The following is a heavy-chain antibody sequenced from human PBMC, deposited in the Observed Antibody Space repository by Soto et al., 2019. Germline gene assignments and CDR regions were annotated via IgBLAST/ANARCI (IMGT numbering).Heavy chain of an antibody. CDR2: IYHSGST. D-gene: IGHD2-2*01. J-gene: IGHJ6*02. CDR3: ERLGGSCSGSSCPGYSAMDV. V-gene: IGHV4-30-2*01. CDR1: GGSISSGCYS. Sequence: SETLSLTCAVSGGSISSGCYSWSWIRQPPGKGLDWIGYIYHSGSTYYNPSLKSRVTISLKRPKNHFSLKLSYVKADDTAMYYSERLGGSCSGSSCPGYSAMDVWGQGITVIVSS.